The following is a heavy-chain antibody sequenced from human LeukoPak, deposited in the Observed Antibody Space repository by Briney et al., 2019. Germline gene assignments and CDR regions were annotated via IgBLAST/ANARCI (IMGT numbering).Heavy chain of an antibody. CDR2: ISYDGSNK. Sequence: GGSLRLSCAASGFTFSSYAMHWVRQAPGKGLEWVAVISYDGSNKYYADSVKGRFTISRDNSKNTLYLQMNSLRAEDTAVYYFAREGYCGGDCYSNYFDYWGQGTLVTVSS. D-gene: IGHD2-21*02. J-gene: IGHJ4*02. CDR1: GFTFSSYA. CDR3: AREGYCGGDCYSNYFDY. V-gene: IGHV3-30-3*01.